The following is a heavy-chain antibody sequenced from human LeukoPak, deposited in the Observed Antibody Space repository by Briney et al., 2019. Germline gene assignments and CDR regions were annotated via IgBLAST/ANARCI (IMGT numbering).Heavy chain of an antibody. CDR3: ARDPGGGYDSSGYLDP. V-gene: IGHV7-4-1*02. CDR1: GYTFTSYA. Sequence: ASVKVSCKASGYTFTSYAMNWVQQVPGQGLEWMGWINTNTGNPTYAQGFTGRFVFSLDTSVSTAYLQISSLKAEDTAVYYCARDPGGGYDSSGYLDPWGQGTLVTVSS. CDR2: INTNTGNP. J-gene: IGHJ5*02. D-gene: IGHD3-22*01.